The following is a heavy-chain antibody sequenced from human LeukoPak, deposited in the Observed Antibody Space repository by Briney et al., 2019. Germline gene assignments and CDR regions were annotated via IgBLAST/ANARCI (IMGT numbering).Heavy chain of an antibody. CDR2: ISGSGGST. CDR1: GFTFSSYA. J-gene: IGHJ4*02. Sequence: GGSLRLSCAASGFTFSSYAMSWVRQAPGKGLEWVSAISGSGGSTYYADSVKGRFTISRDNSKNTLYLQMNSLRAEDTAVYYCAKSDDYYVSSGIDYWGQGTLVTVSS. CDR3: AKSDDYYVSSGIDY. V-gene: IGHV3-23*01. D-gene: IGHD3-22*01.